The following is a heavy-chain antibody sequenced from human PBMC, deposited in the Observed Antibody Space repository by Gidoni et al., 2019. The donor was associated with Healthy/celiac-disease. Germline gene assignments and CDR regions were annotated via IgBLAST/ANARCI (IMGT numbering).Heavy chain of an antibody. Sequence: QVQLVESGGGVVQPGRSLRLSCAASGFTFSSYGMHWVRQAPGKGLEWVAVISYDGSNKYYADSVKGRFTISRDNSKNTLYLQMNSLRAEDTAVYYCALQYYYGSGSYYPYYYYGMDVWGQGTTVTVSS. J-gene: IGHJ6*02. D-gene: IGHD3-10*01. CDR1: GFTFSSYG. V-gene: IGHV3-30*03. CDR3: ALQYYYGSGSYYPYYYYGMDV. CDR2: ISYDGSNK.